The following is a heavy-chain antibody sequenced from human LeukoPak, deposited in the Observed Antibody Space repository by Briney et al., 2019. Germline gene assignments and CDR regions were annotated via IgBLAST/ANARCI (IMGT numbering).Heavy chain of an antibody. Sequence: GGSLRLSCAASGFTFSNYWMHWVRQAPGKGLVWGSRVHGDGGLTHYAASVKGRFTISRDSAKNMLYLQMHSLRAEDTALYFCVRDGDDYNFDYWGQGSLVTVSS. CDR1: GFTFSNYW. D-gene: IGHD5-24*01. V-gene: IGHV3-74*01. J-gene: IGHJ4*02. CDR2: VHGDGGLT. CDR3: VRDGDDYNFDY.